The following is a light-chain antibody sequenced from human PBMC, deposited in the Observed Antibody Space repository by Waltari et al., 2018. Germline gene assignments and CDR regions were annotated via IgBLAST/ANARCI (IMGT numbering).Light chain of an antibody. CDR1: SSNLGNNV. CDR3: ASWDDSLNGHWV. CDR2: RND. J-gene: IGLJ3*02. V-gene: IGLV1-44*01. Sequence: QSVLTQPPSASGTPGQRVTISCSGTSSNLGNNVVNWYQQVPGTAPKLLVYRNDLRPSGVPDRFFASTSGTSASLAISGRQSEDEAEYYCASWDDSLNGHWVFGGGTKVTVL.